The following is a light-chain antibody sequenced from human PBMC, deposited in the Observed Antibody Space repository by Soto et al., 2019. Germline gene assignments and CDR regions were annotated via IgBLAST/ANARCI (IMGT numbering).Light chain of an antibody. V-gene: IGKV1-39*01. Sequence: DIQMTQSPSSLSASVGDRVTITCRASQSISSYLNWYQQKPGKAPKLLIYAAPSLQSGVPSRFSGSGSGTDFTLTIISLQPEDFATYYCQQSYSTPTTFGQGTKVDIK. CDR2: AAP. J-gene: IGKJ1*01. CDR3: QQSYSTPTT. CDR1: QSISSY.